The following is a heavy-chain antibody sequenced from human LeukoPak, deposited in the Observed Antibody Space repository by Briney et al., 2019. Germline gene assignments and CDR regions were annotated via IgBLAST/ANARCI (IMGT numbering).Heavy chain of an antibody. D-gene: IGHD1-1*01. Sequence: GSLRLTCEASGFTFSRFAMTWVRQAPGKGLEWIASIYSSGNTHSNPSLKSRVSISVDTSKNQVSLKLYSVTASDAAIYYCARHLSGTTMSHYFDFWGQGTLVTVSS. J-gene: IGHJ4*02. CDR2: IYSSGNT. CDR1: GFTFSRFA. CDR3: ARHLSGTTMSHYFDF. V-gene: IGHV4-39*01.